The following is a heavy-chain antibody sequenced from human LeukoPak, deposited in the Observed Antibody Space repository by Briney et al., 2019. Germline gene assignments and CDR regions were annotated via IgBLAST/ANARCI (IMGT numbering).Heavy chain of an antibody. J-gene: IGHJ6*02. V-gene: IGHV4-59*01. CDR3: ARTYGSGTPRYYGMDV. CDR2: IYDNGNT. D-gene: IGHD3-10*01. Sequence: SETLSLTCTVSGGSISSSFWSWIRQPPGKGVECIGYIYDNGNTNYNPSLSSRLTLSLDRSKNLLSLRLRSVTAADTAVYYCARTYGSGTPRYYGMDVWGQGTTVTVSS. CDR1: GGSISSSF.